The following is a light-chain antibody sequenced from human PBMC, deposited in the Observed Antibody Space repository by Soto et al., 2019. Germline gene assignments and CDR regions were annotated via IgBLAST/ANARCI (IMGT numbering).Light chain of an antibody. J-gene: IGKJ3*01. V-gene: IGKV3-20*01. Sequence: EIVLTQSPGTLSLSLGERATVSCRASQSVGSNYLAWYQRKPGQAPRLLIYGASSRATGIPDRFSGSGSGTDFTLTISRLEPEDFSVYYCHQYGTAPLTFGPGTKVDIK. CDR2: GAS. CDR3: HQYGTAPLT. CDR1: QSVGSNY.